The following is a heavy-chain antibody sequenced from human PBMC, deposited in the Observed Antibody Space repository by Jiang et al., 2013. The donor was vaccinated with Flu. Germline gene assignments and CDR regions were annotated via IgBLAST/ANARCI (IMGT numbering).Heavy chain of an antibody. CDR1: SYA. J-gene: IGHJ4*02. D-gene: IGHD5-18*01. Sequence: SYAISWVRQAPGQGLEWMGGIIPIFGTANYAQKFQGRVTITADESTSTAYMELSSLRSEDTAVYYCARADTPSPRFDYWGQGTLVTVSS. CDR3: ARADTPSPRFDY. V-gene: IGHV1-69*01. CDR2: IIPIFGTA.